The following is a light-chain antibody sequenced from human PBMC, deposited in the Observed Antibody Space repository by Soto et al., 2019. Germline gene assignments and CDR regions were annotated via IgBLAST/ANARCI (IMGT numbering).Light chain of an antibody. CDR1: QSVSSSY. Sequence: EIVLTQSPGTLYLSPGERATLSCSASQSVSSSYLALYQQRPGQAPRLLIDGASSRATGIPDRFSGSGSGTDFTLTISRLEPEDFAVYYCQQYGSSLFTCGPGPKVDIK. CDR3: QQYGSSLFT. J-gene: IGKJ3*01. CDR2: GAS. V-gene: IGKV3-20*01.